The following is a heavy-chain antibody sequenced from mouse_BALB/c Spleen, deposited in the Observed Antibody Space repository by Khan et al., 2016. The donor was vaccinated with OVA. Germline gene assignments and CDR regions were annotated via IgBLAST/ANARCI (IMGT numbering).Heavy chain of an antibody. CDR3: ARVYGGDFDY. CDR2: ISYSGNT. D-gene: IGHD1-1*01. Sequence: VQLQQSGPGLVKPSQSLSLTCPVTGYSITTDYAWNWIRQFPGNKLEWMGYISYSGNTKYNPSLKSRISITRDTSKNQFFLQLKSVTTEDTARYYCARVYGGDFDYWGQGTTLTVSS. CDR1: GYSITTDYA. V-gene: IGHV3-2*02. J-gene: IGHJ2*01.